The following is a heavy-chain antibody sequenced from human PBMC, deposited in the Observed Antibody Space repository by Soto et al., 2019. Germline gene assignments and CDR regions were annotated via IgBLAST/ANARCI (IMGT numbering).Heavy chain of an antibody. CDR3: ARDWRYSRFIAGCGY. CDR1: GYTFTSYY. V-gene: IGHV1-46*01. D-gene: IGHD2-15*01. Sequence: QVQLVQSGAEVKKPGASVKVSCKASGYTFTSYYMHWVRQTPGQGLEWMGIINPSGGSTSYAQKFQGRVTMTRDTSTSTVYMELSSLRSEDTAVYYCARDWRYSRFIAGCGYWGQGTLVTVSS. CDR2: INPSGGST. J-gene: IGHJ4*02.